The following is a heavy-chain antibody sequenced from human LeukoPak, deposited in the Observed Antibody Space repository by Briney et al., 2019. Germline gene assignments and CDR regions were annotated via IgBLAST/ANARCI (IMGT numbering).Heavy chain of an antibody. CDR3: ARGRPIVVVPAATRYFDL. V-gene: IGHV4-59*01. D-gene: IGHD2-2*01. Sequence: SETLSLTCTVSGGSISSYYWSWIRQPPGKGLEWIGYIYYSGSTNYNPSLKSRVTISVDTSKNQFSLKLSSVTAADTAVYYCARGRPIVVVPAATRYFDLWGRGTLVTVSS. CDR2: IYYSGST. J-gene: IGHJ2*01. CDR1: GGSISSYY.